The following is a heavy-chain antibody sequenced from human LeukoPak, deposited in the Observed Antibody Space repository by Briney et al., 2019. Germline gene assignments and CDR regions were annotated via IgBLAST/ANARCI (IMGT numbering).Heavy chain of an antibody. CDR3: AGGLPRGPVSYYGMDV. V-gene: IGHV4-59*01. Sequence: PSETLSLTCTVSGGSISSYYWSWIRQPPGKGLEWIGYIYYSGSTNYNPSLKSRVTISVDTSKNQFSLKLSSVTAADTAVYYCAGGLPRGPVSYYGMDVWGQGTTVTVSS. D-gene: IGHD4-11*01. J-gene: IGHJ6*02. CDR2: IYYSGST. CDR1: GGSISSYY.